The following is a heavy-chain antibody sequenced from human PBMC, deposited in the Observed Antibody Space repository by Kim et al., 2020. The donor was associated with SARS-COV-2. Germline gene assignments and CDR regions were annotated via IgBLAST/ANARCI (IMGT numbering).Heavy chain of an antibody. D-gene: IGHD3-22*01. CDR3: AKDFYYYDSRRGYYGMDV. Sequence: GGSLRLSCAASGFSFSSYAMSWVRQAPGKGLEWVSVIYSGGSSTYYADSVKGRVTISRDNSKNTLYLQMNSLRAEDTAVYYWAKDFYYYDSRRGYYGMDVWDQSTTVTVSS. J-gene: IGHJ6*02. CDR1: GFSFSSYA. V-gene: IGHV3-23*03. CDR2: IYSGGSST.